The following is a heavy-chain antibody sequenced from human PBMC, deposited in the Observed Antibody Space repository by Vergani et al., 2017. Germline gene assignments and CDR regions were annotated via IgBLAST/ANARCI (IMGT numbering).Heavy chain of an antibody. V-gene: IGHV1-46*03. CDR1: GYPFTSYY. J-gene: IGHJ4*02. D-gene: IGHD3-16*01. Sequence: QVEPVQSGAEVKKPGASVKVSCKASGYPFTSYYMHWVRQAPGQGLEWMGIINPSGGSTSYAQKFQGRVTMTRDTSTSTVYMELSSLRSEDTAVDYCAREGGIPWLTSWGQGTLVTVSS. CDR3: AREGGIPWLTS. CDR2: INPSGGST.